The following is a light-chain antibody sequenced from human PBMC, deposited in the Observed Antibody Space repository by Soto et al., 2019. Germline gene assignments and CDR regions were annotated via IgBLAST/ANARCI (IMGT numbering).Light chain of an antibody. Sequence: QSALTQPPSVSGAPGQRVTISCTGSSSNIGAGYDVHWYQQLPGTAPKLLIYGNNNRPSGVPDRFSGSKSGTSASLAITGLQAEDEADYYCQSYDSSLSGDWVFGGGTKLTVL. CDR1: SSNIGAGYD. CDR2: GNN. CDR3: QSYDSSLSGDWV. J-gene: IGLJ3*02. V-gene: IGLV1-40*01.